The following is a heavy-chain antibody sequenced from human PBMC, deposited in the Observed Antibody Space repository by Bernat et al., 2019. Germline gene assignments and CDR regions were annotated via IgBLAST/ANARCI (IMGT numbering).Heavy chain of an antibody. V-gene: IGHV4-39*01. CDR3: ARRATGTTYYYYGMDV. Sequence: QLQLQESGPGLVKPSETLSLTCTVSGGSISSSSYYWGWIRQPPGKGLEWIGSIYYSGSTYYNPSLKSRVTISVDTSKNQFSLKLSSVTAADTAVYYCARRATGTTYYYYGMDVWGHGTTVTVSS. CDR2: IYYSGST. D-gene: IGHD1-7*01. J-gene: IGHJ6*02. CDR1: GGSISSSSYY.